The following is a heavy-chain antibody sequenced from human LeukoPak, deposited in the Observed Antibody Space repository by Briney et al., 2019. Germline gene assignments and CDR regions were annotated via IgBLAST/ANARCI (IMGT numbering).Heavy chain of an antibody. V-gene: IGHV3-23*01. J-gene: IGHJ3*02. D-gene: IGHD3-22*01. Sequence: GGSLRLSYAPSGFTFSSYAMSWVRHAPGKGLERVAVISGGGSGTYYADSVRGRFTISRDNSKNTVYLQMNSLRAEDTAIYYCAKAVGSSGYFSRDAFDIWGQGTMVTVSS. CDR1: GFTFSSYA. CDR3: AKAVGSSGYFSRDAFDI. CDR2: ISGGGSGT.